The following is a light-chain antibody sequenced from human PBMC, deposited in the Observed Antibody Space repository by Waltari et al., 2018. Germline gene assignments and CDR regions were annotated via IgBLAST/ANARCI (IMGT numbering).Light chain of an antibody. Sequence: EVVMTQSPATLSVSPGERATLSCRASQSISRNLAWYQQKPGQAPRLLIYGASTRATGIPARFSGSGSVTEFTLTISSLQSEDFAVYYCQQYNNWRTFGQGTKLEIK. CDR1: QSISRN. J-gene: IGKJ2*01. CDR2: GAS. V-gene: IGKV3-15*01. CDR3: QQYNNWRT.